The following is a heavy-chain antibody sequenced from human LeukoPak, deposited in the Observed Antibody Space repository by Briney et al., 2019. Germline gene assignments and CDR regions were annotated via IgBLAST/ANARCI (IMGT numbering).Heavy chain of an antibody. Sequence: GESLKISCKGSGYGFTSYWIGWVRQMPGKGLEWMGIFHPGDSDTRYSPSFQGQVTISADKSISTAYLQWSSLKASDTAMYYCAGVYSSSGWFDPWGQGTLVTVSS. CDR2: FHPGDSDT. CDR1: GYGFTSYW. V-gene: IGHV5-51*01. D-gene: IGHD6-6*01. CDR3: AGVYSSSGWFDP. J-gene: IGHJ5*02.